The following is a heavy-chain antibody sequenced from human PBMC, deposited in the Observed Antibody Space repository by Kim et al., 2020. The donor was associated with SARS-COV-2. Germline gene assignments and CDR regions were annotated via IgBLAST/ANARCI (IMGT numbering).Heavy chain of an antibody. CDR1: GFTFSSYA. V-gene: IGHV3-23*01. Sequence: GGSLRLSCAASGFTFSSYAMSWVRQAPGKGLEWVSAISGSGGSTYYADSVKGRFTISRDNSKNTLYLQMNSLRAEDTAVYYCARDSSGYHRAGDYWGQGTLVTVSS. D-gene: IGHD3-22*01. J-gene: IGHJ4*02. CDR3: ARDSSGYHRAGDY. CDR2: ISGSGGST.